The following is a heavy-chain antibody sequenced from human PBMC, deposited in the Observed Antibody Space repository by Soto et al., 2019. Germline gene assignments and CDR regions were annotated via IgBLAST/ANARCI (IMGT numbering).Heavy chain of an antibody. CDR2: IYYGGST. V-gene: IGHV4-59*01. CDR3: ARASGSPY. D-gene: IGHD3-3*01. J-gene: IGHJ4*02. CDR1: GGSISSYY. Sequence: PSETLSLTCTVSGGSISSYYWSWIRQPPGKGLEWIGYIYYGGSTNYNPSLKSRVTISVDTSKNQFSLKLSSVTAADTAVYYCARASGSPYWGQGTLVTVSS.